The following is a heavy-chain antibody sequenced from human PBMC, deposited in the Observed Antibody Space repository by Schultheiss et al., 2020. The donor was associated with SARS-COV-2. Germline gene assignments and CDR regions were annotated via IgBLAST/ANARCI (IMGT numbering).Heavy chain of an antibody. CDR3: AKGTTFGVATACMDV. CDR2: ISGSGGST. V-gene: IGHV3-23*01. Sequence: GGSLRLSCAASGFTFDDYAMHWVRQAPGKGLEWVSGISGSGGSTYYADSVKGRFTISRDNSKNTLYLQMNSLRAEDTAVYYCAKGTTFGVATACMDVWGQGATVTVAS. CDR1: GFTFDDYA. D-gene: IGHD3-3*01. J-gene: IGHJ6*02.